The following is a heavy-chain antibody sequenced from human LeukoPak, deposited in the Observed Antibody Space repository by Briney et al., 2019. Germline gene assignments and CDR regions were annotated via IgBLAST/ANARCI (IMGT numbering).Heavy chain of an antibody. CDR2: IWSDGSNK. J-gene: IGHJ1*01. D-gene: IGHD3-22*01. Sequence: GGSLRLSCAASGFTFSKYGMHWVRQAPGKGLEWVAVIWSDGSNKYYADSVKGRFTISRDNSKNTLSLQMNDLGAEDTAVYYCAKDDSSGTRSFQHWGQGTLVTVSS. CDR3: AKDDSSGTRSFQH. V-gene: IGHV3-33*06. CDR1: GFTFSKYG.